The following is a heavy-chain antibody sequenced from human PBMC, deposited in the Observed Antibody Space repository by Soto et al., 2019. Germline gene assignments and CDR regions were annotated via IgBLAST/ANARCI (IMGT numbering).Heavy chain of an antibody. V-gene: IGHV3-74*01. CDR2: MNSDGSSI. J-gene: IGHJ4*02. Sequence: EVQLVESGGGLVQPGGSLRLSCAASGFTFSSYWMHWVRQAPGKGLVWVSRMNSDGSSITYADSVKGRFTISRDSAKNTMYLQVHSLRAEDTAVYDCAREIATTGLYYFDYWGQGTLVTVSS. CDR3: AREIATTGLYYFDY. CDR1: GFTFSSYW. D-gene: IGHD6-13*01.